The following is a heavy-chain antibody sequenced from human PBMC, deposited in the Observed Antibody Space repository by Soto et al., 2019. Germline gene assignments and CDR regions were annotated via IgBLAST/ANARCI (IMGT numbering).Heavy chain of an antibody. CDR2: IVVGSGNT. V-gene: IGHV1-58*01. CDR3: AADWQNLCGAYPPPRH. Sequence: SVKVSCKASGFTFTSSAVQWVRQARGQRLEWIGWIVVGSGNTNYAQKFQERVTITRDMSTSTAYMELSSLRSEDTAVYYCAADWQNLCGAYPPPRHWGQGTLVTVSS. D-gene: IGHD3-3*01. J-gene: IGHJ4*02. CDR1: GFTFTSSA.